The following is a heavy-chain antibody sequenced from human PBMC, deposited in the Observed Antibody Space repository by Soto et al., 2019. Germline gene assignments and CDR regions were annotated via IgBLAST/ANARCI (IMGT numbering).Heavy chain of an antibody. D-gene: IGHD3-10*01. V-gene: IGHV3-13*01. J-gene: IGHJ6*03. CDR3: AKGPHSASGYYYMDV. Sequence: FSYAASGVNLRNLDMHRLSKGTGKGLEWVAALSYAGYTYYPGSVKGRFTVSRESAKNSLYLQMNSLTAGDTAVYDCAKGPHSASGYYYMDVWGKGTTVTVSS. CDR2: LSYAGYT. CDR1: GVNLRNLD.